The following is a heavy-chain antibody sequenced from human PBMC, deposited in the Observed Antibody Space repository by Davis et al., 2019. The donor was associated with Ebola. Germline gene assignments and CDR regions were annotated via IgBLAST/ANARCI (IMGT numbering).Heavy chain of an antibody. CDR3: ARLAGKMYYYDRPGYFDY. J-gene: IGHJ4*02. V-gene: IGHV1-46*01. D-gene: IGHD3-22*01. CDR2: INPSGGST. CDR1: GYTFTSYG. Sequence: ASVKVSCKASGYTFTSYGISWVRQAPGQGLEWMGIINPSGGSTSYAQKFQGRVTMTRDTSTSTVYMELSSLRSEDTAVYYCARLAGKMYYYDRPGYFDYWGQGTLVTVSS.